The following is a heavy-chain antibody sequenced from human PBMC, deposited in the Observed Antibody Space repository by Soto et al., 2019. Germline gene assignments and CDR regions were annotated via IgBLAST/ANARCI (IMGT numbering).Heavy chain of an antibody. CDR1: GFTFSDYY. CDR3: ATNWNDAINPVDY. CDR2: ISSSSSYT. V-gene: IGHV3-11*05. D-gene: IGHD1-1*01. J-gene: IGHJ4*02. Sequence: QVQLVESGGGLVKPGGSLRLSCAASGFTFSDYYMSWIRQAPGKGLEWVSYISSSSSYTNYADSVKGRFTISRDNAKNSLYLQMNSLRAEDTAVYYCATNWNDAINPVDYWGQGTLVTVSS.